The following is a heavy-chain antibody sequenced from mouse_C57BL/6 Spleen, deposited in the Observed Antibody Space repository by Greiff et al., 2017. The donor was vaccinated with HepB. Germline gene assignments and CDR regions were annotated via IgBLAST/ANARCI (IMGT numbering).Heavy chain of an antibody. V-gene: IGHV1-62-2*01. D-gene: IGHD3-2*02. CDR3: ARHEDSSGYGDYYAMDY. CDR1: GYTFTEYT. Sequence: VQLQQSGAELVKPGASVKLSCKASGYTFTEYTIHWVKQRSGQGLEWIGWFYPGSGSIKYNEKFKDKATLTADKSSSTVYMELSRLTSEDSAVYFWARHEDSSGYGDYYAMDYWGQGTSVTVSS. J-gene: IGHJ4*01. CDR2: FYPGSGSI.